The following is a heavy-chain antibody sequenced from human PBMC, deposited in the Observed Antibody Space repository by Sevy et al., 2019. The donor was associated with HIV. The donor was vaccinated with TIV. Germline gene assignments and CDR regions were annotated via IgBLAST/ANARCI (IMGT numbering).Heavy chain of an antibody. Sequence: GGSLRLSCAASGFTFSSYAMSWVRQAPGKGLEWVSAISGIGGSTYYADSVKGRFTISRDNSKNTLYLQMNSLRAEDTAVYYCAKDGGYSSGWYELGYFDLWGRGTLVTVSS. D-gene: IGHD6-19*01. J-gene: IGHJ2*01. V-gene: IGHV3-23*01. CDR3: AKDGGYSSGWYELGYFDL. CDR1: GFTFSSYA. CDR2: ISGIGGST.